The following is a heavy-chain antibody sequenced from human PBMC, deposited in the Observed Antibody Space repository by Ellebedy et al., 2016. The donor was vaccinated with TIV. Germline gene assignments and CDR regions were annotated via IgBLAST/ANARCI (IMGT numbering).Heavy chain of an antibody. Sequence: GESLKISXAGSGFTFSSFAINWVRQAPGKGLEWVAFIQYDGSKTYYSESVKGRFTISRDDPKNMVSLQMNGLRPEDTAIYYCAREWSGAKFDFWGQGTLITVSP. J-gene: IGHJ4*02. V-gene: IGHV3-30*02. CDR2: IQYDGSKT. D-gene: IGHD2-15*01. CDR1: GFTFSSFA. CDR3: AREWSGAKFDF.